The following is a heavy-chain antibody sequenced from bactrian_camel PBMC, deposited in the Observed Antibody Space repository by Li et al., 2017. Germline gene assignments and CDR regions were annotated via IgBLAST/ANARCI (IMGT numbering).Heavy chain of an antibody. CDR2: LWIGGATT. V-gene: IGHV3S1*01. Sequence: VQLVESGGGSVQAGGSLTLSCAAGRYTYKRNCMGWFRQRPGKDREGLAVLWIGGATTTYADSVKGRFTISVDNAKNTVRLQMSSLRSEDTALYYCTTDPEGGGIWFPMAFGYWGQGTQVTVS. CDR1: RYTYKRNC. D-gene: IGHD2*01. CDR3: TTDPEGGGIWFPMAFGY. J-gene: IGHJ6*01.